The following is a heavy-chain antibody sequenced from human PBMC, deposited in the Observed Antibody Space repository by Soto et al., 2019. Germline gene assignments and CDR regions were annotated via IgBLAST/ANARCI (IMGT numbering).Heavy chain of an antibody. CDR3: TTEYNSRPVLNH. CDR2: ISATGTYT. Sequence: EVQLVESGGGLVEPGGSLRLSCATSGFTFSTCSMNWVRQAPGKGLEWVSSISATGTYTFYADSLKGRFTITRDNARNSLFLQMTSLRVEDTALYYCTTEYNSRPVLNHGGQGALVTVSS. D-gene: IGHD6-6*01. V-gene: IGHV3-21*01. CDR1: GFTFSTCS. J-gene: IGHJ4*02.